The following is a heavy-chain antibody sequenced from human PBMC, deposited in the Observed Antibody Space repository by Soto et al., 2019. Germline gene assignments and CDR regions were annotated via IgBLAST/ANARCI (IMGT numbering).Heavy chain of an antibody. CDR3: AREGYGSGNNKFDY. Sequence: SETLSLTCAVSGDSISTGYYWAWIRQPPGKGLEWIGSIYHSGTTYYNPSLKSRVTISVDTSKNQFSLKLSSVTAADSAVYYCAREGYGSGNNKFDYWGQGALVTVSS. CDR2: IYHSGTT. J-gene: IGHJ4*02. V-gene: IGHV4-38-2*02. D-gene: IGHD3-10*01. CDR1: GDSISTGYY.